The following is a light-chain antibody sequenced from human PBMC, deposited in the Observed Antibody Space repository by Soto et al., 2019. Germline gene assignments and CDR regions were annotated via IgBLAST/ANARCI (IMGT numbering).Light chain of an antibody. CDR1: SSDVGAYNF. J-gene: IGLJ1*01. V-gene: IGLV2-8*01. Sequence: QSALTQPPSASGSPAQSVAISCTGTSSDVGAYNFVSWYQQHPGKAPTVMIYEVNKRPSGVPGRFSGSKSGNTASLTVSGQQAEDEAEYYCSSYAGSDTLVFGTGTKLTVL. CDR3: SSYAGSDTLV. CDR2: EVN.